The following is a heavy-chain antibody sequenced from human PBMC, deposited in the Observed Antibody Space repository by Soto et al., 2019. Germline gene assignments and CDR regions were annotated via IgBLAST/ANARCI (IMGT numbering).Heavy chain of an antibody. D-gene: IGHD3-10*01. J-gene: IGHJ6*02. Sequence: PSETLSLTCAVSGGSISSSNWWSWVRQPPGKGLEWIGEIYHSGSTNYNPSLKSRVTISVDKSKNQFSLKLSSVTAADTAVYYCARVGGGGFGELPYYYYGMDVWGQGTTVTVSS. V-gene: IGHV4-4*02. CDR1: GGSISSSNW. CDR2: IYHSGST. CDR3: ARVGGGGFGELPYYYYGMDV.